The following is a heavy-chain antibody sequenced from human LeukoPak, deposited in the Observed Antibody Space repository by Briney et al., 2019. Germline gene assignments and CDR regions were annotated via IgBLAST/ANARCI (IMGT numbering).Heavy chain of an antibody. CDR1: GGTFSSYA. J-gene: IGHJ5*02. D-gene: IGHD2-2*01. Sequence: ASVKVSCKASGGTFSSYAISWVRQAPGQGLEWMGGIIAYNGITNYAQKLQGRVTMTTDTSTSTAYMELRSLRSDDTAVYYCARDPRVPAAMSYNWFDPWGQGTLVTVSS. V-gene: IGHV1-18*01. CDR3: ARDPRVPAAMSYNWFDP. CDR2: IIAYNGIT.